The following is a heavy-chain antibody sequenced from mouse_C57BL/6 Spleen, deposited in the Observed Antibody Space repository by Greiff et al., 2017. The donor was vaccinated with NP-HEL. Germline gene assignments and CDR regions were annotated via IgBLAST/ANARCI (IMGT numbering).Heavy chain of an antibody. J-gene: IGHJ2*01. CDR3: DRDYYGSSYYFDY. CDR1: GFSLTSYG. CDR2: IWSGGST. V-gene: IGHV2-2*01. D-gene: IGHD1-1*01. Sequence: VQLKESGPGLVQPSQSLSITCTVSGFSLTSYGVHWVRQSPGKGLEWLGVIWSGGSTDYNAAFISRLSISKDNAKSQVFFKMNSLQADDTAIYYCDRDYYGSSYYFDYWGQGTTLTVSS.